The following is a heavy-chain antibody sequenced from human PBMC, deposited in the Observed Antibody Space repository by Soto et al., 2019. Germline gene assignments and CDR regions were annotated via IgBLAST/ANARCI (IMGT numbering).Heavy chain of an antibody. CDR3: GRQGIGTQHGLVDV. CDR1: VGPDSSHN. V-gene: IGHV4-59*08. J-gene: IGHJ6*02. D-gene: IGHD3-10*01. CDR2: VYSTGGT. Sequence: QVQLQQSGPRLVKPSETLSLTCTVSVGPDSSHNWAWIRQPPGRGLEWIGYVYSTGGTGYNPSLKSRVTISADRSTNPISLTPSSVTAADTAIYHCGRQGIGTQHGLVDVWGQGTSVTVSS.